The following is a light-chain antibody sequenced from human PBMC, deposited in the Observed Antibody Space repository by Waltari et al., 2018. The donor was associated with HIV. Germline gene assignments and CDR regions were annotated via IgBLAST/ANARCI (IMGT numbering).Light chain of an antibody. J-gene: IGLJ2*01. CDR3: CSYTGSNPFLL. Sequence: QSALTQPASVSGSPGQSITISCTGTSSTVGSYNLFSWYQQHPGRAPKVMIYEVSKRPSGVSNRFSGSKSGNTASLTISGLQAEDEADYYCCSYTGSNPFLLFGGGTKLTVL. CDR1: SSTVGSYNL. V-gene: IGLV2-23*02. CDR2: EVS.